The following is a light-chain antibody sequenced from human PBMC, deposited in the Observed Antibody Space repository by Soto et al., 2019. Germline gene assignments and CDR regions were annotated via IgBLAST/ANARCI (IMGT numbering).Light chain of an antibody. CDR3: TSWTTSTTMI. CDR1: SSDIGAYNY. J-gene: IGLJ2*01. V-gene: IGLV2-14*03. CDR2: DVN. Sequence: QSVLTQPASVYGSPGQSITISCTGTSSDIGAYNYVSWYQQHPGKAPKLMIYDVNIRPSGVSNRFSGSKSGNTASLTISGLQAEDEADYYCTSWTTSTTMIFGGGTKLTVL.